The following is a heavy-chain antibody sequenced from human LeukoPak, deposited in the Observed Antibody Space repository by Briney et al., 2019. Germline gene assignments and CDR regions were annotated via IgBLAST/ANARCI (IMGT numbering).Heavy chain of an antibody. CDR3: ARRSDYYDKWCFDL. CDR1: GYTFSNYW. V-gene: IGHV5-51*01. D-gene: IGHD3-22*01. Sequence: SGESLKISCKGSGYTFSNYWIGWVRQMPGKGLEWMGIIYPGDSDTRYSPSFQGQVTISADKSISTAYLQWSSLKASDTAMYYCARRSDYYDKWCFDLWARGTLVTVSS. J-gene: IGHJ2*01. CDR2: IYPGDSDT.